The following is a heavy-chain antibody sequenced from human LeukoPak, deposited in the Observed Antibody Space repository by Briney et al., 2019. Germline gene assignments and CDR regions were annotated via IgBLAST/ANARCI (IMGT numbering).Heavy chain of an antibody. CDR3: AKADGGDYAHLQH. V-gene: IGHV3-43*01. J-gene: IGHJ1*01. CDR1: GFTFNDYT. CDR2: ISWNGGST. D-gene: IGHD4-17*01. Sequence: HTGGSLRLSCAASGFTFNDYTMHWVRQAPGKGLEWVSLISWNGGSTHYADSVKGRFTISRDNSKNSLFLQMHSLRTEDTALYYCAKADGGDYAHLQHWGQGTLVTVSS.